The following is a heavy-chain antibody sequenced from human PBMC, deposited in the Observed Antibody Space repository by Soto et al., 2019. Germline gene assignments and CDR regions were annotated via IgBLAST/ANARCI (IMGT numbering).Heavy chain of an antibody. J-gene: IGHJ6*02. D-gene: IGHD5-12*01. V-gene: IGHV1-8*01. Sequence: QVQLVQSGAEVKKPGASVKVSCKASGYTFTSYDINWVRQATGQGLEWMGWMNPNSGNTGYAQKFQGRVTMTRNTSIDTAYMELSRLRSDDTAVYYCARAGVSGYDYGEGGYYGLDVWGQGTTVTVSS. CDR1: GYTFTSYD. CDR3: ARAGVSGYDYGEGGYYGLDV. CDR2: MNPNSGNT.